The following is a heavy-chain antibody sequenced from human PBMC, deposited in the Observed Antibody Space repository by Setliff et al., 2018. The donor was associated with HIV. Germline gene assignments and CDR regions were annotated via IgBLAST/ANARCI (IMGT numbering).Heavy chain of an antibody. CDR2: ISSSSYI. J-gene: IGHJ4*02. Sequence: PGGSLRLSCAASGFTFSSYSMHWVRQAPGKGLEWVSSISSSSYIYYADSVKGRFTISRDNAKNSLFLQMNSLRAEDTAVYYCATDCAVVGGTGSLDSWGQGTLVTVSS. D-gene: IGHD1-26*01. CDR1: GFTFSSYS. V-gene: IGHV3-21*01. CDR3: ATDCAVVGGTGSLDS.